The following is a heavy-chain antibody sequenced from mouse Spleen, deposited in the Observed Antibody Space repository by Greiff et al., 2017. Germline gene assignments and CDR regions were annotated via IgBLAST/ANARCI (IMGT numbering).Heavy chain of an antibody. J-gene: IGHJ2*01. CDR3: ARGGDGYDGRPFDY. CDR1: GFTFSSYT. CDR2: ISSGGSYT. V-gene: IGHV5-9*02. D-gene: IGHD2-2*01. Sequence: EVKLEESGGGLVKPGGSLKLSCAASGFTFSSYTMSWVRQTPEKRLEWVATISSGGSYTYYPDSVKGRFTISRDNARNILYLQMSSLRSEDTAMYYCARGGDGYDGRPFDYWGQGTTLTVSS.